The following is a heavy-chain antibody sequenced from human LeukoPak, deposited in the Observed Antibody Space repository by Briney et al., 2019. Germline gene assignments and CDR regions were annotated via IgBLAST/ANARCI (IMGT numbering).Heavy chain of an antibody. Sequence: RLGGSLRLSCAASGFIFRSYTMNWVRQAPGKGLEWVSDISSSGSTIHYADSVKGRFTISRDNAENSLYLQMTSLRGDDTAVYYCARDVPIGVVSGWGQGTLVTVSS. CDR3: ARDVPIGVVSG. D-gene: IGHD3-3*01. CDR1: GFIFRSYT. CDR2: ISSSGSTI. J-gene: IGHJ4*02. V-gene: IGHV3-48*01.